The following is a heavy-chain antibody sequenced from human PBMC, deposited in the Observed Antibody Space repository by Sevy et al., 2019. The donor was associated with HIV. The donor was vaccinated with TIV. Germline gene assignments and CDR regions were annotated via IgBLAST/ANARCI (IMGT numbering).Heavy chain of an antibody. CDR1: GGSFSGYY. D-gene: IGHD2-8*01. J-gene: IGHJ5*02. CDR3: ARGRALMVYARYWFDP. Sequence: SETLSLTCAVYGGSFSGYYWSWIRQPPGKGLEWMGEINHSGSTNYNPSLKSRVTISVDTSKNQFSLKLSSVTAADTAVYYCARGRALMVYARYWFDPWGQGTLVTVSS. V-gene: IGHV4-34*01. CDR2: INHSGST.